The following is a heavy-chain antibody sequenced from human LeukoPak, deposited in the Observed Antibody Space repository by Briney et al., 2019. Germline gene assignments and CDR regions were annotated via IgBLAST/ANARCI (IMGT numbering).Heavy chain of an antibody. CDR1: GGSISSYY. CDR2: IYYSGST. J-gene: IGHJ4*02. Sequence: SETLSLTCTVSGGSISSYYWSWIRQPAGRGLEWIGRIYYSGSTNYNPSLKSRVTISVDTSKNQFSLKLSSVTAADTAVYYCARHGSLLYGLDYWGQGTLVTVSS. D-gene: IGHD4-17*01. V-gene: IGHV4-59*08. CDR3: ARHGSLLYGLDY.